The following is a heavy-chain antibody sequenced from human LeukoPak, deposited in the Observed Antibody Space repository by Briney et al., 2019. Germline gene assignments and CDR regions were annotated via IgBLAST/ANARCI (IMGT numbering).Heavy chain of an antibody. CDR1: GFTLTSYA. CDR3: AKQRITGNLFLTSNNW. D-gene: IGHD1-20*01. V-gene: IGHV3-23*01. J-gene: IGHJ1*01. CDR2: ISASGTDT. Sequence: GGSLRLSCVASGFTLTSYATSWVRQAQGKGLEWVSAISASGTDTYHADSVKGRFTISRDTSKSTVYLQMNSLRDEDTALYCCAKQRITGNLFLTSNNWWGQGPLVTVSS.